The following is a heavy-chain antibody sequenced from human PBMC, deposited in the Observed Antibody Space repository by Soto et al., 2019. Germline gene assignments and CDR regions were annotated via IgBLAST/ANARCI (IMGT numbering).Heavy chain of an antibody. Sequence: EVQLVESGGGLVQPGGSLRLSCIVSGFTLSNYWMSWARQAPGKGLEWVANIKVDGSDTNYVDSVKGRFTISRDNPKNALYLQMNSLRLEATALYYSVRGGGTLDIWGQGTMITVSS. CDR2: IKVDGSDT. CDR1: GFTLSNYW. CDR3: VRGGGTLDI. V-gene: IGHV3-7*01. J-gene: IGHJ3*02. D-gene: IGHD1-1*01.